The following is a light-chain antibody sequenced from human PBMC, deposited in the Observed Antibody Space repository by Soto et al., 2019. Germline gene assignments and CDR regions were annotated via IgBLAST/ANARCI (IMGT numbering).Light chain of an antibody. CDR2: DAS. Sequence: DIQMTQSPSTLSASVGDRVTITCRASQTISNWLAWYQQKPGKAPKLLIYDASILESGVPSRFSGSGSGTEFTITISSLQPDDFEAYYCQHYSSYSSTFGQGTKVDIK. V-gene: IGKV1-5*01. CDR1: QTISNW. CDR3: QHYSSYSST. J-gene: IGKJ1*01.